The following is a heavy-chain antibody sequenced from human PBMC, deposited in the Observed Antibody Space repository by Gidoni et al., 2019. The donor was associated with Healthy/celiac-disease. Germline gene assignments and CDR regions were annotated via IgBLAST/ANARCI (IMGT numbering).Heavy chain of an antibody. V-gene: IGHV4-34*01. J-gene: IGHJ4*02. CDR1: GGSFSGYY. Sequence: QVQLQQWGAGLLKPSETLSLTCAVYGGSFSGYYWSWIRQPPGKGLEWIGEINHSGSTNYNPSLKSRVTISVDTSKNQFSLKLSSVTAADTAVYYCARGKRYSSSRGPLDYWGQGTLVTVSS. CDR3: ARGKRYSSSRGPLDY. D-gene: IGHD6-13*01. CDR2: INHSGST.